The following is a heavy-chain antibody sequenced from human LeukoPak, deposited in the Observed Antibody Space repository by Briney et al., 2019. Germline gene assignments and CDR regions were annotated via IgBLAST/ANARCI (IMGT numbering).Heavy chain of an antibody. CDR3: ARFGCSSSWFQFDY. Sequence: PSETLSLTCTVSGGSISSHYWSWIRQPPGKGLEWIGNIYYSGSTNYNPSPKRRATISVDTSKNQFSLKLSSVTAADTAVYYCARFGCSSSWFQFDYWGQGTLVTVSS. D-gene: IGHD6-13*01. V-gene: IGHV4-59*11. CDR2: IYYSGST. CDR1: GGSISSHY. J-gene: IGHJ4*02.